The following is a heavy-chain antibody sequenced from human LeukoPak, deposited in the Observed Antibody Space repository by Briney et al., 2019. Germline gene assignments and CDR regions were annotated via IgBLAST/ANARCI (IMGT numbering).Heavy chain of an antibody. V-gene: IGHV3-33*01. J-gene: IGHJ4*02. CDR1: GFTFSSYG. D-gene: IGHD3-10*01. CDR2: IWYDGSNK. CDR3: ARGASGSYGTTLLIDY. Sequence: GRSLRLSCAASGFTFSSYGMHWVRQAPGKGLEWGAVIWYDGSNKYYADSVKGRFTISRDNSKTTLYLQMNSLRAEDTAVYYCARGASGSYGTTLLIDYWGQGTLVTVSS.